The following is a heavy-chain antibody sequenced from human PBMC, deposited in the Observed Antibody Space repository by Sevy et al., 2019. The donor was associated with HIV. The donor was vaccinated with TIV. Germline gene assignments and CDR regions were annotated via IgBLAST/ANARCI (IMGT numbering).Heavy chain of an antibody. CDR2: IYYSGST. D-gene: IGHD3-10*01. Sequence: SETLSLTCTVSGGSISSGDYYWSWIRQPPGKGLEWIGYIYYSGSTYYNPSLKSRVTISVDTSKNQFSLKLSSVTAADTAMYYCARDRGRYYYGSGSHDNWFDPWGQGTLVTVSS. J-gene: IGHJ5*02. CDR1: GGSISSGDYY. V-gene: IGHV4-30-4*01. CDR3: ARDRGRYYYGSGSHDNWFDP.